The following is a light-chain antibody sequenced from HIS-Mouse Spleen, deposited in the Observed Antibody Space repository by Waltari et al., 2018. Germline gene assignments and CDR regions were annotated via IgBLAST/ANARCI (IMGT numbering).Light chain of an antibody. V-gene: IGLV3-10*01. CDR1: SLPKKY. J-gene: IGLJ2*01. CDR3: YSTDSSGNHRV. Sequence: SYELTQPPSVSVSPGQTARITCPGDSLPKKYAYCYQQKSRPAPVLVIYEDSKRPSGIPERFSGSSSGTMATLTISGAQVEDEADYYCYSTDSSGNHRVFGGGTKLTVL. CDR2: EDS.